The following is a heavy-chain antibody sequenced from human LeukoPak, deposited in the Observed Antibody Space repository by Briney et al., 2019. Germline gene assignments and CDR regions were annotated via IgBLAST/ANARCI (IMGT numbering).Heavy chain of an antibody. CDR3: ARIEDYGGNSVNY. V-gene: IGHV4-59*01. Sequence: SETLSLTCTVSGGSISSYYWSWIRQPPGKGLEWIGYIYYSGSTNYNPSLKSRVTVSADTSKNQFSLKLSSVTAADTAVYYCARIEDYGGNSVNYWGQGTLVTVSS. CDR1: GGSISSYY. CDR2: IYYSGST. D-gene: IGHD4-23*01. J-gene: IGHJ4*02.